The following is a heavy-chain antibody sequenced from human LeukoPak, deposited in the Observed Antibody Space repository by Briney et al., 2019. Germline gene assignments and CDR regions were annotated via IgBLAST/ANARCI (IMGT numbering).Heavy chain of an antibody. J-gene: IGHJ4*02. CDR2: ISSSSSYI. D-gene: IGHD1-26*01. CDR1: GFTFSSYS. V-gene: IGHV3-21*01. CDR3: AREVWGNSNYGVGATETDY. Sequence: PGGSLRLSCAASGFTFSSYSMNWVRQAPGKGLEWVSSISSSSSYIYYADSVKGRFTISRDNAKNSLYLQMNSLRAEDTAVYYCAREVWGNSNYGVGATETDYWGQGTLVTVSS.